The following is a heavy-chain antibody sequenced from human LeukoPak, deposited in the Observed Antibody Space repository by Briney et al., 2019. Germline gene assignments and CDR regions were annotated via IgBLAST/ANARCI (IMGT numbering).Heavy chain of an antibody. V-gene: IGHV3-21*01. D-gene: IGHD3-10*01. CDR1: GFTFSSYS. Sequence: PGGSLRLSRAASGFTFSSYSMNWVRQAPGKGLEWVSSISSSSSYIYYADSVKGRFTISRDNAKNSLYLQMNSLRAEDTAVYYCARDRRYYGSGSYDYWGQGTLVTVSS. CDR2: ISSSSSYI. CDR3: ARDRRYYGSGSYDY. J-gene: IGHJ4*02.